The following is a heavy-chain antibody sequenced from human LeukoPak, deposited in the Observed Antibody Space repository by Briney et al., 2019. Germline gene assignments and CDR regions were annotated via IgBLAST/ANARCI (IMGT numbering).Heavy chain of an antibody. D-gene: IGHD3-22*01. CDR2: IYYSGNT. CDR1: GYSISSGYY. V-gene: IGHV4-38-2*02. Sequence: SETLSLTCTVSGYSISSGYYWAWIRQPPGKGLEWIGSIYYSGNTYHNPSLKSRVTISGDTSKNQFSLKLSSVTAADTAVYYCARDPLVDDDYDSSGYEPHAFDIWGQGTMVTVSS. CDR3: ARDPLVDDDYDSSGYEPHAFDI. J-gene: IGHJ3*02.